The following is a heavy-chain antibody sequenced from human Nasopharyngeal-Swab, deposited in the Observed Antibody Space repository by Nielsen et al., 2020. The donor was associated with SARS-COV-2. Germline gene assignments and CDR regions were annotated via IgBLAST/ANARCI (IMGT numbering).Heavy chain of an antibody. CDR2: INPSGGST. J-gene: IGHJ6*02. Sequence: WARQAPGQGREWMGIINPSGGSTSYAQKFQGRVTMTRDTSTSTVCMELSSLRSEDTAVYYCARAKGGDDYGDYSTYYYGMDVWGQGTTVTVSS. CDR3: ARAKGGDDYGDYSTYYYGMDV. V-gene: IGHV1-46*01. D-gene: IGHD4-17*01.